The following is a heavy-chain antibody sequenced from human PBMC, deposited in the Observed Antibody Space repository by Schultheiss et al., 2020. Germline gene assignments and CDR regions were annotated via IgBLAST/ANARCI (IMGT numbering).Heavy chain of an antibody. D-gene: IGHD4-17*01. J-gene: IGHJ3*02. Sequence: SETLSITCAVYGGSFSGYYWSWIRQPPGKGLEWIGEIYHSGSTNYNPSLKSRVTISVDTSKNQFSLKLSSVTAADTAVYYCASPRAVTQDDSDAFDIWGQGTMVTVSS. CDR3: ASPRAVTQDDSDAFDI. CDR2: IYHSGST. V-gene: IGHV4-34*01. CDR1: GGSFSGYY.